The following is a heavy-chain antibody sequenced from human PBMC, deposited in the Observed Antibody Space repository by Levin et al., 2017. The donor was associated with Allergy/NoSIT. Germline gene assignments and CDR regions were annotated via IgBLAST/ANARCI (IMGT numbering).Heavy chain of an antibody. D-gene: IGHD3-10*01. V-gene: IGHV1-18*01. Sequence: ASVKVSCKASGYTFTSYGISWVRQAPGQGLEWMGWISAYNGNTNYAQKLQGRVTMTTDTSTSTAYMELRSLRSDDTAVYYCARNSKDGSGSYQYYYGMDGWGQGTTVTVSS. CDR1: GYTFTSYG. J-gene: IGHJ6*02. CDR2: ISAYNGNT. CDR3: ARNSKDGSGSYQYYYGMDG.